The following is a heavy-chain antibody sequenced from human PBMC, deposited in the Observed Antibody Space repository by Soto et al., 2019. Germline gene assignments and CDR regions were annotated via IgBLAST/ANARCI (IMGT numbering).Heavy chain of an antibody. CDR3: AREDSIIIPAVSDF. J-gene: IGHJ4*02. CDR2: ISKSDYT. Sequence: LRLSCTVSGFAFNNYGINWVRQAPGKGLEWVSSISKSDYTYYSDSVKGRFTISRDNAKNSVSLQMNTLRAEDTAVYYCAREDSIIIPAVSDFWGQGTLVTVSS. CDR1: GFAFNNYG. V-gene: IGHV3-21*01. D-gene: IGHD2-2*01.